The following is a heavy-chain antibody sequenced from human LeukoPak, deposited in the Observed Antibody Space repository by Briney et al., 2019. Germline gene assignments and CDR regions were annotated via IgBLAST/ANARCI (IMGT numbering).Heavy chain of an antibody. Sequence: SETLSLTCTVSGGSTSSSSYYWGWIRQPPGKGLEWIGSIYYSGSTYYNPSLKSRVTISVDTSKNQFSLKLSSVTVADTAVYYCASIRIQLWFLDYWGQGTLVTVSS. V-gene: IGHV4-39*01. CDR2: IYYSGST. J-gene: IGHJ4*02. D-gene: IGHD5-18*01. CDR3: ASIRIQLWFLDY. CDR1: GGSTSSSSYY.